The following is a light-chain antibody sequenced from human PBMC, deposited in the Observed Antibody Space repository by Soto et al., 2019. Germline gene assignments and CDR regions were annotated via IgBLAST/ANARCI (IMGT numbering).Light chain of an antibody. CDR1: QDISNY. CDR2: DAS. V-gene: IGKV1-33*01. Sequence: DIQMTQSPSSLSASVGDRVTITCQASQDISNYLNWYQQKPGKAPKLLIYDASNLETGVPSRFSGSGSWTDFTITISSLQPEDIATYYCQQYDNRPITFGQGTRLEIK. J-gene: IGKJ5*01. CDR3: QQYDNRPIT.